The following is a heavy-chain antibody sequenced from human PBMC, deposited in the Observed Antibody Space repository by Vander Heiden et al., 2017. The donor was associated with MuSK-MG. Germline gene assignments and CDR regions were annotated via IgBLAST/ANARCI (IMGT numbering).Heavy chain of an antibody. Sequence: QVQLVQPGAEVKKPGSAVKVSCKASGGTFSSYAISWVRQAPGQGLEWMGGIIPILGIANYAQKFQGRVTITADESTSTAYMELSSLGSEDTAVYYCARRSQTKRYWFDPWGQGTLVTVSS. CDR2: IIPILGIA. J-gene: IGHJ5*02. D-gene: IGHD6-13*01. V-gene: IGHV1-69*04. CDR1: GGTFSSYA. CDR3: ARRSQTKRYWFDP.